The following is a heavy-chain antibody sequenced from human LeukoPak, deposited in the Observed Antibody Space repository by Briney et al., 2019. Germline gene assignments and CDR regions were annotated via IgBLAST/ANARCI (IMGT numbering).Heavy chain of an antibody. CDR3: ARSVAGKFDY. D-gene: IGHD6-19*01. CDR1: GFTFSSYD. V-gene: IGHV3-13*01. CDR2: NGTAGDT. Sequence: GGSLRLSCAASGFTFSSYDMHWVRQATGKGLEWVSANGTAGDTYYPGSVKGRFTISRENAKNSLYLQMNSLRAGDTAVYYCARSVAGKFDYWGQGTLVTVSS. J-gene: IGHJ4*02.